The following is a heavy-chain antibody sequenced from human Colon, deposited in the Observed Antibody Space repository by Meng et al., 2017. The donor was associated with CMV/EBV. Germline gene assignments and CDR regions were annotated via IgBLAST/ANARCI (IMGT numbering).Heavy chain of an antibody. CDR3: ARGRNGWLLPLDS. CDR2: LNHSGST. Sequence: QGPVTQWGAGMLKPSETRSLTCAILGGSFNAYYLPWIRQSPGKGLERIGELNHSGSTNYNQSLKSRVTISIDTSKRHFSLRLTSVTAADTAVYYCARGRNGWLLPLDSWGQGTLVTVFS. CDR1: GGSFNAYY. D-gene: IGHD3-3*01. J-gene: IGHJ4*02. V-gene: IGHV4-34*01.